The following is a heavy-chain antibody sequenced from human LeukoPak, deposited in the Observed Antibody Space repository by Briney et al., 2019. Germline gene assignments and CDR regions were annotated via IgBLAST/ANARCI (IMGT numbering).Heavy chain of an antibody. D-gene: IGHD2-2*01. J-gene: IGHJ5*02. Sequence: VSCXXXGGXXSXYSISWVRQAPGXGLEWMGGIIPIFGTANYAQKFQGRVTITADESTSTAYMELSSLRSEDTAVYYCARGIPSDYSSSTSCYQSNWFDPWGQGTLVTVSS. CDR1: GGXXSXYS. CDR2: IIPIFGTA. V-gene: IGHV1-69*01. CDR3: ARGIPSDYSSSTSCYQSNWFDP.